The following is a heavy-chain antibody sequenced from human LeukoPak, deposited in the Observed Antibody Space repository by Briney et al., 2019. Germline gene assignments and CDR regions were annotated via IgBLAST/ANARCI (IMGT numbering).Heavy chain of an antibody. D-gene: IGHD4-17*01. CDR2: ISAYNGNT. V-gene: IGHV1-18*01. CDR3: AREPRYGDYVSPPDY. J-gene: IGHJ4*02. CDR1: GYTFTGYG. Sequence: GASVKVSCKASGYTFTGYGISWVRQARGQGLEWMGWISAYNGNTNYAQKLQGRVTMTTDTSTSTAYMELRSLRSDDTAVYYCAREPRYGDYVSPPDYWGQGTLVTVSS.